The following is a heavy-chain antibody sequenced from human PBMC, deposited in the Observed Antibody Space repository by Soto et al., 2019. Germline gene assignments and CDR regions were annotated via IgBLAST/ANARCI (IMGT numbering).Heavy chain of an antibody. CDR2: ISAYNGNT. V-gene: IGHV1-18*04. D-gene: IGHD3-3*01. CDR3: ARHPRSGYYDFWSGYFYYYYGMDV. Sequence: ASVKVSCKASGYTFTSYGISWVRQAPGQGLEWMGWISAYNGNTNYAQKLQGRVTMTTDTSTSTAYMELRSLRSDDTAVYYCARHPRSGYYDFWSGYFYYYYGMDVWGQGTTVTVSS. J-gene: IGHJ6*02. CDR1: GYTFTSYG.